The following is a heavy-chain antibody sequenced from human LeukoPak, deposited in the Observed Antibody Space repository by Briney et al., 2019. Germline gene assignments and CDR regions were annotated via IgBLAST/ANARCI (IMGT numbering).Heavy chain of an antibody. J-gene: IGHJ4*02. D-gene: IGHD2-2*01. CDR1: GGSISSGGHY. Sequence: PSQTLSLTCTVSGGSISSGGHYWSWTRQPPGKGLEWIGDISHSGSTYYNPSLKSRVTISLDRSKNQFSLKLSSVTAADTAVYYCARYCSSTSCDQDYWGQGTLVTVSS. CDR2: ISHSGST. CDR3: ARYCSSTSCDQDY. V-gene: IGHV4-30-2*01.